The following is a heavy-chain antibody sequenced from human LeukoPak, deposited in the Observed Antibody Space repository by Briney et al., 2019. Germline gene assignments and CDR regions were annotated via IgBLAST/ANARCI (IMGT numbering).Heavy chain of an antibody. D-gene: IGHD3-10*01. CDR1: GYTFTSYD. CDR2: MNPNSANT. V-gene: IGHV1-8*01. J-gene: IGHJ4*02. CDR3: AIRFSRGSGSAIDY. Sequence: ASVTVSCKASGYTFTSYDTNWVRQATGQGLEWMGWMNPNSANTGYAQNFQGRVTMTRNTSISTAYMELSSLRSEDTAVYYCAIRFSRGSGSAIDYWGQGTLVTVSS.